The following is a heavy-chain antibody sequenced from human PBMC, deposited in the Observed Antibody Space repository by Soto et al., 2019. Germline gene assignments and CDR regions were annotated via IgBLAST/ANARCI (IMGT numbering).Heavy chain of an antibody. CDR3: AKDAISGNQVWDYFDY. J-gene: IGHJ4*02. Sequence: PGGSLRLSCAASGFTFSNYAMNWVRQAPGMGLEWVSGFGVGGNYIYYADSVKGRFTISRDNSKNTLYLQMNSLRAEDTAVYYRAKDAISGNQVWDYFDYWGQGTPVTVSS. V-gene: IGHV3-23*01. D-gene: IGHD7-27*01. CDR1: GFTFSNYA. CDR2: FGVGGNYI.